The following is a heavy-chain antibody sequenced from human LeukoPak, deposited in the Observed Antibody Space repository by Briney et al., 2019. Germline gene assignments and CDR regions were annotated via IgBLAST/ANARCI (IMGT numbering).Heavy chain of an antibody. D-gene: IGHD3-22*01. CDR2: INHSGST. Sequence: SETLSLTCTVSGDSISSSSSYWGWIRQPPGKGLEWIGEINHSGSTNYNPSLKSRVTISVDTSKNQFSLKLSSVTAADTAVYYCGGGYHPYDAFDIWGQGTMVTVSS. V-gene: IGHV4-39*07. CDR3: GGGYHPYDAFDI. CDR1: GDSISSSSSY. J-gene: IGHJ3*02.